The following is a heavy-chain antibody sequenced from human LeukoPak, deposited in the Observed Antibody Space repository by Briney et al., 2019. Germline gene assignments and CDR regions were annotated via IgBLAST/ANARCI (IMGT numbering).Heavy chain of an antibody. CDR2: INHSGST. CDR3: ARAPGMGASIGY. Sequence: PSETLSLTCAVYGGPFSGYYWSWIRQPPGKGLEWIGEINHSGSTNYNPSLKSRVTISVDTSKNQFSLKLSSVTAADTAVYYCARAPGMGASIGYWGQGTLVTVSS. D-gene: IGHD5-18*01. J-gene: IGHJ4*02. V-gene: IGHV4-34*01. CDR1: GGPFSGYY.